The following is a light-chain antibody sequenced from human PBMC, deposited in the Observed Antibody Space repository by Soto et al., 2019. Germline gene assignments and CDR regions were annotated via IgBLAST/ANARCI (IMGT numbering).Light chain of an antibody. Sequence: EIVMTQSPATLSVSPGESATLSCRASQSVSSNIAWYQQKPGQAPRLLIYGASTRATDIPARFSGSGSGTEFTLTISSLQSEDFAVDYFHQYNNWPLTFGGGTKVEIK. J-gene: IGKJ4*01. V-gene: IGKV3-15*01. CDR3: HQYNNWPLT. CDR2: GAS. CDR1: QSVSSN.